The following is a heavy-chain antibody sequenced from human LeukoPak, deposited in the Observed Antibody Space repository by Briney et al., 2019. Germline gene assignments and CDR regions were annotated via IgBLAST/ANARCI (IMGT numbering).Heavy chain of an antibody. J-gene: IGHJ4*02. Sequence: GGSLRLSCAASGFTFSSYAMSWVRQAPGKGLEWVSAISGSGGSTYYADSVKGRFTISRDNSKNTLYLQMNSLRAEDTAVYYCARDPQVTYGSYPYFDYWGQGTLVTVSS. CDR1: GFTFSSYA. V-gene: IGHV3-23*01. CDR2: ISGSGGST. CDR3: ARDPQVTYGSYPYFDY. D-gene: IGHD4-17*01.